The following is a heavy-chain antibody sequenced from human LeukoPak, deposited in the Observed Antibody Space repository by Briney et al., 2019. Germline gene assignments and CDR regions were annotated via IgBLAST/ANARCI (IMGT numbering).Heavy chain of an antibody. V-gene: IGHV3-66*01. CDR2: IYSDGTT. Sequence: GGSLRLSCAASGFTFSSYWMHWVRQAPGKGLEWVSVIYSDGTTNYADSVKGRFTISRDDSKNTLYLQMNSLRAEDTAVYYCARAHSRGPDAFDIWGQGTMVTVSS. CDR1: GFTFSSYW. CDR3: ARAHSRGPDAFDI. J-gene: IGHJ3*02. D-gene: IGHD3-22*01.